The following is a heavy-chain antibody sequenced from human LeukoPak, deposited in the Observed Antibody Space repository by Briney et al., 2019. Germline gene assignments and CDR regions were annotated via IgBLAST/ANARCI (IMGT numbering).Heavy chain of an antibody. D-gene: IGHD6-13*01. V-gene: IGHV3-23*01. CDR2: ISGSGGNT. J-gene: IGHJ4*02. Sequence: GGSLRLSCAASGFTFSSYAMSWVRQAPGKGLEWVSAISGSGGNTYYADSVKGRFTISRDNSKNTLYLQMNSLRAEDTAVYYCAKVTFSSSWYPFDYWGQGTLVTVSS. CDR3: AKVTFSSSWYPFDY. CDR1: GFTFSSYA.